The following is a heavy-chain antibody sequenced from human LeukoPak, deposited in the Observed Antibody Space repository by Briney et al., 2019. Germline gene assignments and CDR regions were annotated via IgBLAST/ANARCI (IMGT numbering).Heavy chain of an antibody. D-gene: IGHD1-26*01. CDR1: GFTFSSYA. J-gene: IGHJ4*02. CDR3: AKDGIVGANTGGEFDY. Sequence: PGGSLRLSCAASGFTFSSYAMSWVRQAPGKGLEWVSAISVGGGTTYYVDSVKGRFTISRDNSKNTLYLQMNSLRAEDTAVYYCAKDGIVGANTGGEFDYWGQGTLVTVSS. V-gene: IGHV3-23*01. CDR2: ISVGGGTT.